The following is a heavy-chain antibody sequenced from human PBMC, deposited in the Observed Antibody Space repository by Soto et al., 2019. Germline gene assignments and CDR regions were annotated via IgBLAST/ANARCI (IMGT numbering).Heavy chain of an antibody. D-gene: IGHD4-17*01. CDR3: ARASYGGNPTFDY. Sequence: QVQLQESGPGLVKPSQTLSLTCTVSGGSISSGGYYWSWIRQHPGKGLEWIGYIYYSGSTYYNPSLTRRVTISVDTSKNQFSLKLSSVTAADTAVYYCARASYGGNPTFDYWGQGTLVTVSS. J-gene: IGHJ4*02. CDR1: GGSISSGGYY. V-gene: IGHV4-31*03. CDR2: IYYSGST.